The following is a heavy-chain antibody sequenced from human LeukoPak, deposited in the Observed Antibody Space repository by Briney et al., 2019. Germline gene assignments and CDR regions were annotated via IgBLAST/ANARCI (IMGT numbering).Heavy chain of an antibody. J-gene: IGHJ4*02. CDR1: GFTFSSYA. Sequence: GGSLRLSCAASGFTFSSYAMTWVRQAPGKGLEWVSAISSRGITSYYADSVKGRFTISRDNSNNTLFLQMNSLRAEDTAVYDCAKDPQWDVDRYGSGSYYLYWGQGTLVTVSS. CDR3: AKDPQWDVDRYGSGSYYLY. D-gene: IGHD3-10*01. V-gene: IGHV3-23*01. CDR2: ISSRGITS.